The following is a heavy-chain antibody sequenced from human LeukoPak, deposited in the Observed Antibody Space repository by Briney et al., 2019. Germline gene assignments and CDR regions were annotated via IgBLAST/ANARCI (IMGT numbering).Heavy chain of an antibody. CDR2: IKQDGSEK. CDR3: ARDKRAAETPYNWFDP. D-gene: IGHD2-15*01. V-gene: IGHV3-7*01. Sequence: PGGSLRLSCVGSGFTFSTFYMSWVRQALGKGPEWVANIKQDGSEKTYVDSVKGRFTISRDNAKNSLYLQMTSLRAEDTAVYYCARDKRAAETPYNWFDPWGQGTLVTVSS. CDR1: GFTFSTFY. J-gene: IGHJ5*02.